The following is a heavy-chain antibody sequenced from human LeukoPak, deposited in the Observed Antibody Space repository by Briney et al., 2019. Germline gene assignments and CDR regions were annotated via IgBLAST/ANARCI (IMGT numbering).Heavy chain of an antibody. D-gene: IGHD2-8*02. Sequence: PGGSLRLSCTASGFTFNNYVMTWVRQAPGKGLEWVSSVSNSGGNTYYADSVRGRFTISRDNSKSTLSLQMNSLRAEDTAIYYCATYRQVLLPFESWGQGTLVTVSS. V-gene: IGHV3-23*01. CDR3: ATYRQVLLPFES. CDR1: GFTFNNYV. J-gene: IGHJ4*02. CDR2: VSNSGGNT.